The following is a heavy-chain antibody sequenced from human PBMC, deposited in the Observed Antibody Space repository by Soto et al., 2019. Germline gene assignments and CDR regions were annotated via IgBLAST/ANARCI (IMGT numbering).Heavy chain of an antibody. CDR3: ARGLRRAFKPAASHN. V-gene: IGHV4-34*01. CDR2: INHSGST. J-gene: IGHJ4*02. CDR1: GGSFSGYY. D-gene: IGHD2-2*01. Sequence: SETLSLTCAVYGGSFSGYYWSWIRQPPGKGLEWIGEINHSGSTNYTPSLKSRVTISVDTSKNQFSLKLSSVTAADTAVYYCARGLRRAFKPAASHNWGQGTLVTVSS.